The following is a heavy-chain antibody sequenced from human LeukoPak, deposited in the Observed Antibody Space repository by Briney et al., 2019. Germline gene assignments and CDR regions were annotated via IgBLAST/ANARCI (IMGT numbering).Heavy chain of an antibody. Sequence: ASVKVSCEASGGTFSSYAISWVRQAPGQGLEWMGGIIPIFGTANYAQKFQGRVTITADESTSTAYMELSSLRSEDTAVYYCAREFGYYDSSGYREIFDYWGQGTLVTVSS. CDR1: GGTFSSYA. D-gene: IGHD3-22*01. CDR2: IIPIFGTA. V-gene: IGHV1-69*13. J-gene: IGHJ4*02. CDR3: AREFGYYDSSGYREIFDY.